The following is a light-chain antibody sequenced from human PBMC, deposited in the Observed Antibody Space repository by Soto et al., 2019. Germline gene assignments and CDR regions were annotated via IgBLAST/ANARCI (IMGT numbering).Light chain of an antibody. CDR1: QGISSA. CDR2: DAS. CDR3: QQFTSYAFT. Sequence: AIQLTQSPSSLSASVGDRVTITCRASQGISSALAWYQQKPGKAPKLLIYDASSLESGVPSRFSGSGSGTDFTLTIRSLQPEDFATYYCQQFTSYAFTFGPGTKVDIK. J-gene: IGKJ3*01. V-gene: IGKV1-13*02.